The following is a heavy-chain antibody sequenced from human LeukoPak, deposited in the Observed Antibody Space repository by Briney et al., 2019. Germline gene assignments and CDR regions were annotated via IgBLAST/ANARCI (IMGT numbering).Heavy chain of an antibody. CDR1: GFTFSTYA. CDR3: ARDKVNSGYEGLFDY. CDR2: ISGSGGST. J-gene: IGHJ4*02. V-gene: IGHV3-23*01. Sequence: GGSLRLSCAASGFTFSTYAMSWVRQAPGKGLEWASAISGSGGSTYYADSVKGRFTISRDNSKNTLYLQMNSLRAEDTAVYYCARDKVNSGYEGLFDYWGQGTLVTVSS. D-gene: IGHD5-12*01.